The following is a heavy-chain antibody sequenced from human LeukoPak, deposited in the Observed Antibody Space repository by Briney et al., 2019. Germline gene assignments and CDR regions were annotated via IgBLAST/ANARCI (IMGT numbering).Heavy chain of an antibody. CDR3: AREPYSSSWYGHDAFDI. V-gene: IGHV4-39*02. Sequence: SETLSLTCTVSGGSISSSSYYWGWIRQPPGKGLEWIGSIYYSGSTYYNPSLKSRVTISVDTSKNQFSLKLSSVTAADTAVYYCAREPYSSSWYGHDAFDIWGQGTMVTVSS. J-gene: IGHJ3*02. CDR1: GGSISSSSYY. CDR2: IYYSGST. D-gene: IGHD6-13*01.